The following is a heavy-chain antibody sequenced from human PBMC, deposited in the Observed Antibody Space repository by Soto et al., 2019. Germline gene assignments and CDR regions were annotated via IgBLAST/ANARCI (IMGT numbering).Heavy chain of an antibody. CDR3: AHGSGWLFDY. V-gene: IGHV2-5*01. J-gene: IGHJ4*02. D-gene: IGHD6-19*01. CDR2: IYWNDDN. CDR1: GFSLSTTAVG. Sequence: QITLKESGPTLVKPTQTLTLTCTFSGFSLSTTAVGVGWIRQPPGKALEWLALIYWNDDNQYSPSLQNRPTVTRDTSKNQVFLTMTNMDPVDTGTYYWAHGSGWLFDYWGQGTLVTVSS.